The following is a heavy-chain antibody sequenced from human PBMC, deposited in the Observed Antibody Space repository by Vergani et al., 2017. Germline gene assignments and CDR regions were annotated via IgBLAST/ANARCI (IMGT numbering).Heavy chain of an antibody. J-gene: IGHJ3*02. Sequence: EVQLLESGGGLVQPGGSLRLSCAASGFTFSSYAMSWVRQAPGKGLEWVSAISGSGGSTYYADSVKGRFTISRDNSKNTLYLQMNSLRAEDTAVYYCAKDVGIAAQRADAFDIWGQGTMVTVSS. D-gene: IGHD6-6*01. V-gene: IGHV3-23*01. CDR2: ISGSGGST. CDR3: AKDVGIAAQRADAFDI. CDR1: GFTFSSYA.